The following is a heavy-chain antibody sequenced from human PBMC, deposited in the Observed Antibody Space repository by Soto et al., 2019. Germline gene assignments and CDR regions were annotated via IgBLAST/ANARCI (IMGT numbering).Heavy chain of an antibody. V-gene: IGHV4-38-2*01. CDR2: LYHIGST. CDR3: RSSTSCYDESCVDV. D-gene: IGHD2-2*01. J-gene: IGHJ6*02. Sequence: SETLSLTCAVSGYSISSGNYWAWIRQPPGRGLEWIGSLYHIGSTHYNTSLKSRVTISVDTSKNHFSLELTSVTAADTAIYYCRSSTSCYDESCVDVWGQGTMVTVSS. CDR1: GYSISSGNY.